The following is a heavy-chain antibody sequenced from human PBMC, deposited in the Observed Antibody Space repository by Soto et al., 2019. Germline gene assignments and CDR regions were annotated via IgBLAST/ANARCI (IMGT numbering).Heavy chain of an antibody. CDR3: AKEGMITFGGVIVP. CDR1: GFTFSSYG. D-gene: IGHD3-16*01. V-gene: IGHV3-30*18. J-gene: IGHJ5*02. Sequence: RGGSLRLSCAGSGFTFSSYGMHWVRQAPGKGLEWVAVISYDGSNKYYADSVKGRFTISRDNSKNTLYLQMNSLRAEDTAVYYCAKEGMITFGGVIVPRGQGTLVTVSS. CDR2: ISYDGSNK.